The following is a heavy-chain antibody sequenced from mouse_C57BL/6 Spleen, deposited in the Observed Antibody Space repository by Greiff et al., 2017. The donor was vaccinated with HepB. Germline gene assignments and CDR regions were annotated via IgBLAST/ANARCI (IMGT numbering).Heavy chain of an antibody. D-gene: IGHD4-1*01. Sequence: EVQLQQSGPELVKPGASVKMSCKASGYTFTDYNMHWVKQSHGKSLEWIGYINPNNGGTSYNQKFKGKATLTVNKSSSTAYMERRRLTSEDSAVYYCARETGTSGYYLDYWGQGTTLTVSS. J-gene: IGHJ2*01. V-gene: IGHV1-22*01. CDR3: ARETGTSGYYLDY. CDR1: GYTFTDYN. CDR2: INPNNGGT.